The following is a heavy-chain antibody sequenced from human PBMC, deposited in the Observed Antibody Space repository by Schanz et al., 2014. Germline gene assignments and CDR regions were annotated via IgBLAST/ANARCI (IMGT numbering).Heavy chain of an antibody. D-gene: IGHD3-16*01. J-gene: IGHJ4*02. CDR1: GFTFTDYY. Sequence: QVQLVESGGGVVQPGKSLRLSCAASGFTFTDYYISWIRQAPGMGLEWVSYISHNTFYTDYADSVKGRFTISRDSARNSLYLQMSSLRAEDTAVYYCARGTPFLCDYWGQGTLVTVSS. V-gene: IGHV3-11*06. CDR2: ISHNTFYT. CDR3: ARGTPFLCDY.